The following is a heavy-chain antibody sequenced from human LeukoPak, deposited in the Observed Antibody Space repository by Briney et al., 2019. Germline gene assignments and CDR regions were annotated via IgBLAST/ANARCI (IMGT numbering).Heavy chain of an antibody. Sequence: SETLSLTCTVSGGSISSGDYFWSWIRQPPGKGLEWIGYIYYSGSTNYNPSLKSRVTISVDTSKNQFSLKLSSVTAADTAVYYCARHQQWHDYWGQGTLVTVSS. V-gene: IGHV4-61*08. CDR1: GGSISSGDYF. CDR2: IYYSGST. D-gene: IGHD6-19*01. CDR3: ARHQQWHDY. J-gene: IGHJ4*02.